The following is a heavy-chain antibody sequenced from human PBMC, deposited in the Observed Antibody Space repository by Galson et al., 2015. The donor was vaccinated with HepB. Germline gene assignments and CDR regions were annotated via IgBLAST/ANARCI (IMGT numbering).Heavy chain of an antibody. CDR1: GFTFDGYA. D-gene: IGHD3-16*01. CDR3: AKGKGVMSAFDI. J-gene: IGHJ3*02. V-gene: IGHV3-9*01. CDR2: ISWNSGSI. Sequence: SLRLSCAASGFTFDGYAMHWVRQAPGKGLEWVSGISWNSGSIGYADSVKGRFTISRDNAKNSLYLQMNSLRAEDTALYYCAKGKGVMSAFDIWGQGTMVTVSS.